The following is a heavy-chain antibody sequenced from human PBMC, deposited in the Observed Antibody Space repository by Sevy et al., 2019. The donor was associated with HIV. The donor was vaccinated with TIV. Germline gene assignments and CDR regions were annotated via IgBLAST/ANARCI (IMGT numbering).Heavy chain of an antibody. J-gene: IGHJ6*02. CDR2: ISSSSNYR. V-gene: IGHV3-21*04. Sequence: GGSLRLSCAASGFTFSSYNMNWVRQAPGKGLEWVSSISSSSNYRYYADPMKGRFTISRDDAKNSLYLQMNSLRAEDTAVYYCARVVAYCSGGSCFPGYYYGMDVWGQGTTVTVSS. CDR1: GFTFSSYN. D-gene: IGHD2-15*01. CDR3: ARVVAYCSGGSCFPGYYYGMDV.